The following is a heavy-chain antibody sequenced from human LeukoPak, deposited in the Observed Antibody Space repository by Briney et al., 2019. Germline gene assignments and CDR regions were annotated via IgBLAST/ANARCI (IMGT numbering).Heavy chain of an antibody. V-gene: IGHV3-48*01. CDR3: ARASGSSSSASDY. CDR2: ISSSSSTI. J-gene: IGHJ4*02. Sequence: GGSLRLSCVGSGYTFNSHGMRWVRQAPGKGLEWVSYISSSSSTIYYADSVKGRFTISRDNAKNSLYLQMNSLRAEDTAVYYCARASGSSSSASDYWGQGTLVTVSS. CDR1: GYTFNSHG. D-gene: IGHD6-6*01.